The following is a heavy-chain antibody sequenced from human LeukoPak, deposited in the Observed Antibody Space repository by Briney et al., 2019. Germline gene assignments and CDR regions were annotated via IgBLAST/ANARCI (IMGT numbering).Heavy chain of an antibody. CDR1: GDSISTYY. CDR3: ARVRVRWFDP. V-gene: IGHV4-4*07. D-gene: IGHD5-12*01. CDR2: IYTSGST. J-gene: IGHJ5*02. Sequence: SETLSLTCTVSGDSISTYYWTWIRQPAGKGLEWIGRIYTSGSTNYNPSLKSRVTISVDTSKNQFSLKLSSVTAADTAVYYCARVRVRWFDPWGQGTLVTVSS.